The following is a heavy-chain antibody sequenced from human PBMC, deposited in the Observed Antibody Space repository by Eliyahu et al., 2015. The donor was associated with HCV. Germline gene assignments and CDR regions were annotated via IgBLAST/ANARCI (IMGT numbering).Heavy chain of an antibody. CDR2: ISSSSSYI. CDR1: GFTFXXYG. D-gene: IGHD6-13*01. J-gene: IGHJ4*02. Sequence: EVQLVESGGGLVKPGGSLRLSCAASGFTFXXYGXNWVPQAPGKGLEXVSSISSSSSYIYYADSVKGRFTISRDNAKNSLYLQMNSLRAEDTAVYYCARERSIAAAGKNYYFDYWGQGTLVTVSS. V-gene: IGHV3-21*01. CDR3: ARERSIAAAGKNYYFDY.